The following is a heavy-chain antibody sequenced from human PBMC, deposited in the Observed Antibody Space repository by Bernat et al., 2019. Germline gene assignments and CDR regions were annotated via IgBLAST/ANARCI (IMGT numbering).Heavy chain of an antibody. CDR2: ISSSSSYT. CDR1: GFTFSVYY. Sequence: QVQLVESGGGLVKPGGSLRLSCAASGFTFSVYYMSWIRQAPGKGVDWVSYISSSSSYTNDEEFVKGRFTISKDNAKNSLYLLVNSLGAEDTAVYYCARGTCTSAPYMDVWGKGTTVTVS. CDR3: ARGTCTSAPYMDV. V-gene: IGHV3-11*05. J-gene: IGHJ6*03.